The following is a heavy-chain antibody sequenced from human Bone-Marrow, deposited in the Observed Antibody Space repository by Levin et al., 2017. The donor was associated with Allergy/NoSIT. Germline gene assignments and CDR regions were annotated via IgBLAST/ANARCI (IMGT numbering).Heavy chain of an antibody. CDR3: AKDRWSATYYRNGLDH. D-gene: IGHD1-26*01. CDR2: ISGSGDTI. Sequence: GESLKISCATSGFIFSSYAMSWVRQAPGRGLECVSSISGSGDTIYYAESVKGRFIISRDHSKNTLYLQMNSLRVEDSAIYYCAKDRWSATYYRNGLDHWGQGSLVTVAS. V-gene: IGHV3-23*01. CDR1: GFIFSSYA. J-gene: IGHJ4*02.